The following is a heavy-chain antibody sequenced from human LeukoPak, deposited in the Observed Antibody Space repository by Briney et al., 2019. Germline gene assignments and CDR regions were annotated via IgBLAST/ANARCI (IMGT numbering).Heavy chain of an antibody. D-gene: IGHD1-26*01. Sequence: GGSLRLSCEASGFTFSSYVMSWVRQAPGKGLEWVSGISDSGGSTYYADSVKGRFTISRDNSKNTLYLQTNSLRAEDTAVYYCAKDRGSHGPYYFDYWGQGTLVTVSS. CDR1: GFTFSSYV. V-gene: IGHV3-23*01. CDR3: AKDRGSHGPYYFDY. J-gene: IGHJ4*02. CDR2: ISDSGGST.